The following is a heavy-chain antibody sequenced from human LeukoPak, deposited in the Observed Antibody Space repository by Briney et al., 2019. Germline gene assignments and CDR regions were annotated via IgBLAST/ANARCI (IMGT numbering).Heavy chain of an antibody. CDR1: GGSFSGYY. CDR3: ARGGDSSSWDY. D-gene: IGHD6-13*01. J-gene: IGHJ4*02. V-gene: IGHV4-34*01. Sequence: SETLSLTCAVYGGSFSGYYWSWIRQPPGKGLEWIGEINHSGSTNYNPSLTSRVTISVDTSKNQFSLKLSSVTAADTAVYYCARGGDSSSWDYWGQGTLVTVSS. CDR2: INHSGST.